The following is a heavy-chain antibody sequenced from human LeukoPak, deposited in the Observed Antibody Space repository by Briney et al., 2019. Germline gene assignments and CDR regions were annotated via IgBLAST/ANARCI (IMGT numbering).Heavy chain of an antibody. J-gene: IGHJ4*02. CDR3: RGESKTGDRDFDY. Sequence: GGSLRLSCAASGFTFSSYSMNWVRQAPGRGLEWVSYISSGSRTIYYADSVKGRFTISRDNDKNSLYLLMNSLRADDTAVYYFRGESKTGDRDFDYWGKGTLITVSS. CDR2: ISSGSRTI. CDR1: GFTFSSYS. V-gene: IGHV3-48*01. D-gene: IGHD3-16*01.